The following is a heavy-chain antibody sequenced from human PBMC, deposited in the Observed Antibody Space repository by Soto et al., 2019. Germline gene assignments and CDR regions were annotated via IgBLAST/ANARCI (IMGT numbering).Heavy chain of an antibody. J-gene: IGHJ2*01. CDR3: AGATSWWYFDL. Sequence: QVQLVQSGAEEKKPGASVKVSCKASGYTFSTYAMHWVRQAPGQRLEWMGWINAGNGNTKYSQKFQGRVTITRDTSASTDYMALSSLRSEDTAVYACAGATSWWYFDLWGRGTLVTVSS. CDR1: GYTFSTYA. CDR2: INAGNGNT. V-gene: IGHV1-3*05.